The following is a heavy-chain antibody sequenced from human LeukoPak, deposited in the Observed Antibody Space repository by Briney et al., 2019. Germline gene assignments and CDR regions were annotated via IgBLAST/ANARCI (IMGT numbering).Heavy chain of an antibody. CDR3: ARGDGYGYIS. D-gene: IGHD5-18*01. CDR1: GFTFSSYW. V-gene: IGHV3-74*01. CDR2: INSDGSFT. J-gene: IGHJ5*02. Sequence: PGRSLRLSCAASGFTFSSYWMHWVRQAPGRGLVWVSGINSDGSFTTYADSVKGRFTISRDNAKNTLYLQMNSLRAEDTAVYYCARGDGYGYISWGQGTLVTVSS.